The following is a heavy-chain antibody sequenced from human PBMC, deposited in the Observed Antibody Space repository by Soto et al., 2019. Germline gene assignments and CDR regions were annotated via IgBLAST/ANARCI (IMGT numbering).Heavy chain of an antibody. V-gene: IGHV4-31*03. CDR1: GGSISSCGYY. CDR3: ATMTPVTTEAFYF. CDR2: IYSRWST. Sequence: QVQLQESGPGLVKPSQTLSLTCTVSGGSISSCGYYWNWIRQHPGKGLERIGYIYSRWSTYYNPSLKSRATVSQDTFRNKFSLKLSSATASDTAVYYGATMTPVTTEAFYFWGQGTMVTVSS. J-gene: IGHJ3*01. D-gene: IGHD4-17*01.